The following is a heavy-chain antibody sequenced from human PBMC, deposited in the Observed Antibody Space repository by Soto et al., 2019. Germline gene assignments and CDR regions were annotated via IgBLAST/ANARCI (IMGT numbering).Heavy chain of an antibody. CDR3: AREDIVVVPAAMAMDYYYYMDV. J-gene: IGHJ6*03. CDR2: ISSSSSTI. CDR1: GFTFSSYS. V-gene: IGHV3-48*01. D-gene: IGHD2-2*01. Sequence: EVQLVESGGGLVQPGGSLRLSCAACGFTFSSYSMNWVRQAPGKGLEWVSYISSSSSTIYYADSVKGRFTISRDNAKNSLYLQMNSLRAEDTAVYYCAREDIVVVPAAMAMDYYYYMDVWGKGTTVTVSS.